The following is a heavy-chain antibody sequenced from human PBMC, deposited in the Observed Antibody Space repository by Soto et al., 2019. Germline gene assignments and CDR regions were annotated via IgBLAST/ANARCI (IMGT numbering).Heavy chain of an antibody. V-gene: IGHV4-59*01. J-gene: IGHJ6*02. CDR3: ARSDYYGSGSYYGMDV. D-gene: IGHD3-10*01. CDR1: GVSISSYY. CDR2: IYYSGST. Sequence: PSETLSLTCTVSGVSISSYYWSWIRQPPGKGLEWIGYIYYSGSTNYNPSLKSRVTISVDTSKNQFSLKLSSVTAADTAVYYCARSDYYGSGSYYGMDVWGQGTTVTVSS.